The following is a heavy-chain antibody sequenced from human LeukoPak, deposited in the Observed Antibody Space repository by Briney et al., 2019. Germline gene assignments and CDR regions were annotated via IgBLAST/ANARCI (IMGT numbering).Heavy chain of an antibody. J-gene: IGHJ4*02. V-gene: IGHV3-64*01. CDR2: ISSNGGST. D-gene: IGHD6-6*01. CDR3: ARSQRTSIAAPIDY. CDR1: GFTFSSYA. Sequence: GGSLRLSCAASGFTFSSYAMHWVRQAPGKGLEYVSAISSNGGSTYYANSVKGRFTISRDNSKNTPYLQMGSLRAEDMAVYYCARSQRTSIAAPIDYWGQGTLVTVSS.